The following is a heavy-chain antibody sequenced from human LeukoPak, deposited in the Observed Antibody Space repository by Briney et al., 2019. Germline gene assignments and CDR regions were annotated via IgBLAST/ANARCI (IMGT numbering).Heavy chain of an antibody. V-gene: IGHV4-30-4*01. CDR1: GGSISSGDYY. Sequence: PSQTLSLTCTVSGGSISSGDYYWSWIRQPPGKGLEWIGYIYYSGSTYYNPSLKSRVTISADTSKNQFSLKLSSVTAADTAVYYCAKAMDSSGYPFDYWGQGTLVTVSS. CDR2: IYYSGST. CDR3: AKAMDSSGYPFDY. D-gene: IGHD3-22*01. J-gene: IGHJ4*02.